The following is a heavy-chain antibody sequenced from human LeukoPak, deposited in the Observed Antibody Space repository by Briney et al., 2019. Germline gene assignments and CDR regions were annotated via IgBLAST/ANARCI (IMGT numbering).Heavy chain of an antibody. CDR3: AKDRKCNTVTGRDAFDV. D-gene: IGHD1-14*01. Sequence: GGSLRLSCAASGFTFSSHAMHCVRQAPGKGLEWVSSISGSGDNTKNADSVQGRFTISRDNFKNTVSLQMNSLGAEDTAVYYCAKDRKCNTVTGRDAFDVWGQGTKVTVSS. V-gene: IGHV3-23*01. CDR1: GFTFSSHA. CDR2: ISGSGDNT. J-gene: IGHJ3*01.